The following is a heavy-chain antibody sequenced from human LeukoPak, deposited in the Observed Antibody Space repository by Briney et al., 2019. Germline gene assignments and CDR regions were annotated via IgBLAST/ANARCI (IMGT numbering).Heavy chain of an antibody. Sequence: SETLSLTCTVSGGSISSYYWSWIRQPPGKGLEWIGYIYYSGSTNYKPSPKSRVTISVETSKNQFSLKLRSVTAADTAVHYCARVTGYMIEDYFDYWGQGTLVTVSS. CDR3: ARVTGYMIEDYFDY. CDR1: GGSISSYY. J-gene: IGHJ4*02. D-gene: IGHD3-22*01. V-gene: IGHV4-59*01. CDR2: IYYSGST.